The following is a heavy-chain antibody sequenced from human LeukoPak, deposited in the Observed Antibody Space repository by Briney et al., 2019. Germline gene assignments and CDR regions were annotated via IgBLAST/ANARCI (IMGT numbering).Heavy chain of an antibody. V-gene: IGHV3-9*01. J-gene: IGHJ2*01. D-gene: IGHD3-10*01. CDR1: GFTFDDYA. Sequence: GGSLRLSCAASGFTFDDYAMHWVRQAPGKGLEWVSGISWNSGSIGYADSVKGRFTISRDNAKNSLYLQMNSLRAEDTALSYCAKDYGSGSYYKYWYFDLWGRGTLVTVSS. CDR3: AKDYGSGSYYKYWYFDL. CDR2: ISWNSGSI.